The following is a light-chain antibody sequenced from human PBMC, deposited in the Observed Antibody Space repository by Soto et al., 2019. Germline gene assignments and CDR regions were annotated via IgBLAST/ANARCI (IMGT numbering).Light chain of an antibody. J-gene: IGKJ5*01. Sequence: EIVMTQSPATLSVSPGERATLSCRAGQSVSSTLAWYQQKPGQAPRLLIYGASIRATGIPARFSGSGSGTEFTLTISSLQSEDFAVYYCQQYNNWPITFGQGTRLEIK. CDR1: QSVSST. V-gene: IGKV3-15*01. CDR2: GAS. CDR3: QQYNNWPIT.